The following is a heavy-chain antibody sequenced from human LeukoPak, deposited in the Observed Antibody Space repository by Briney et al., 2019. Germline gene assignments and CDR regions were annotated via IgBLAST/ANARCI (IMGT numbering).Heavy chain of an antibody. J-gene: IGHJ4*02. CDR2: ISGSGGST. D-gene: IGHD3-22*01. V-gene: IGHV3-23*01. Sequence: PGGSLRLSCAASGFTFSSYAMSWVRQAPGKGLEWVSAISGSGGSTYYADSVKARFTISRDNSKDTLYLQMNSLRAEDTAVYYCAKDTEYYDSSGYSSYPFGYWGQGTLVTVSS. CDR3: AKDTEYYDSSGYSSYPFGY. CDR1: GFTFSSYA.